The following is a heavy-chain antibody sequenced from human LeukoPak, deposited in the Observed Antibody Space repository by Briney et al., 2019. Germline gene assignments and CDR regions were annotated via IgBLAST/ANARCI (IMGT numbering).Heavy chain of an antibody. CDR1: GGSISSYY. J-gene: IGHJ4*02. CDR2: IYNSGNT. CDR3: ARAAVSTRSRFDS. V-gene: IGHV4-59*01. Sequence: KTSETLSLTCTVSGGSISSYYWSWIRQPPGKGLEWIAYIYNSGNTNYKPSLKSRVNISVDMSKNQFSLKLSSVTAADTAVYYCARAAVSTRSRFDSWGQGTLVTVSS. D-gene: IGHD5/OR15-5a*01.